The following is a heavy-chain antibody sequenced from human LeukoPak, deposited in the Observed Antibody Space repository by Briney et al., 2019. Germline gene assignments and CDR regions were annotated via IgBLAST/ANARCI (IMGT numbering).Heavy chain of an antibody. Sequence: ASVKVSCKAPGYTFTSYYMHWVRQAPGQGLEWMGIINPSGGSTSYAQKFQGRVTITADKSTSTAYMELSSLRSEDTAVYYCARSSIIAAAGPYYFDYWGQGTLVTVSS. D-gene: IGHD6-13*01. CDR1: GYTFTSYY. J-gene: IGHJ4*02. CDR2: INPSGGST. CDR3: ARSSIIAAAGPYYFDY. V-gene: IGHV1-46*01.